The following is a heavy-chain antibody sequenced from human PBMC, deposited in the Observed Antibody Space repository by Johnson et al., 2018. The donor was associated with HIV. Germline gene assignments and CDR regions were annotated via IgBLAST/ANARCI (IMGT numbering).Heavy chain of an antibody. CDR1: GFTVSSNY. D-gene: IGHD1-14*01. CDR2: IYSGGST. Sequence: VQLVESGGGLMQPGGSLRLSCVASGFTVSSNYMSWVRQAPGKGLEWVSIIYSGGSTKHADSVKGRFTISRDNSKNTLYLQMNSLRAEDTAVYSCARRGLGINYAFDIWGQGTMVTVSS. V-gene: IGHV3-53*01. J-gene: IGHJ3*02. CDR3: ARRGLGINYAFDI.